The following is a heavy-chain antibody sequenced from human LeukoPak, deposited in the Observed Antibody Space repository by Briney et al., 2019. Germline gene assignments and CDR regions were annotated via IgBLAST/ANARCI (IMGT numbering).Heavy chain of an antibody. CDR1: GFTFDDYA. D-gene: IGHD5-24*01. CDR3: EKDDLIFMWDGYNSGLDY. V-gene: IGHV3-43*02. J-gene: IGHJ4*02. Sequence: GGSLRLSCAASGFTFDDYAMHWVRQAPGKGLEWVSLISGDGGSTYYADSVKGRFTIARDNSKNSLYLQMNSLRTEDTALYYCEKDDLIFMWDGYNSGLDYWVQGTLVTVSS. CDR2: ISGDGGST.